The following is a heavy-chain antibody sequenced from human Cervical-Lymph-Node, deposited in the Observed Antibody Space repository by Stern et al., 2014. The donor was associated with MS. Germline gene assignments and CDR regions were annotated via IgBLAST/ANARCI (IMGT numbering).Heavy chain of an antibody. J-gene: IGHJ4*02. D-gene: IGHD2-8*01. V-gene: IGHV3-30*03. Sequence: DQLVESGGAVVQPGRSLRLSWAASGFTFSSYGMHWVRQALGQGLEWVPVSSYDGNHKYYAASVKGRFTISRDNSKNTLHLQMNSVTPDDTAIYYCARDYEDTSMLFDHWGQGTLVTVSS. CDR1: GFTFSSYG. CDR3: ARDYEDTSMLFDH. CDR2: SSYDGNHK.